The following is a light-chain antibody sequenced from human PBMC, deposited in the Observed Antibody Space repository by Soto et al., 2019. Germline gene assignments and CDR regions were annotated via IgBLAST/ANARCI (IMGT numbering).Light chain of an antibody. J-gene: IGLJ3*02. CDR2: EGS. CDR3: CAYAGSSTPWV. Sequence: QSVLTQPASVSGSPGQSITISCTGTSSDVGGYNLVSWYQQHPGKAPKLMIYEGSKRPSGVSNRFSGSKSGNTASLTISGLQAEDEADYYCCAYAGSSTPWVFGGGTQLTVL. V-gene: IGLV2-23*01. CDR1: SSDVGGYNL.